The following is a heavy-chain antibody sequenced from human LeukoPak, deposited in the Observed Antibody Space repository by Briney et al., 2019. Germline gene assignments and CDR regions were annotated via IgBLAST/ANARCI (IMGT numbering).Heavy chain of an antibody. J-gene: IGHJ4*02. CDR1: GFTFSSYS. D-gene: IGHD6-19*01. Sequence: PGGSLRLSCAASGFTFSSYSMNWVRQAPGKGLEWVSYISRSSGSSIYYADSVKGRFTISRDNAKNSLYLQINSLRAEDTAVYYCARDSSGWYYFDYWGQGILVTVSS. CDR2: ISRSSGSSI. V-gene: IGHV3-48*04. CDR3: ARDSSGWYYFDY.